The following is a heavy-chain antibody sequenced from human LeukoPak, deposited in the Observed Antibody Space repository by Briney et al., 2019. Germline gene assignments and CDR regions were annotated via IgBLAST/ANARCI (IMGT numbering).Heavy chain of an antibody. CDR1: GGSISSSSYY. V-gene: IGHV4-39*01. J-gene: IGHJ6*02. CDR3: ARQDSSSWYFYYGMDV. Sequence: SETLSLTCTVSGGSISSSSYYWGWIRQPPGKGLEWIGSIYYSGSTYYNPSLKPRVTISVDTSKNQFSLKLGSVTAADTAVYYCARQDSSSWYFYYGMDVWGQGTTVTVSS. D-gene: IGHD6-13*01. CDR2: IYYSGST.